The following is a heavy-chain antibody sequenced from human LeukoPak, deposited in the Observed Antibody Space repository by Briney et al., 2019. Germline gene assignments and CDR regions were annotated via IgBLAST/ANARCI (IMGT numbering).Heavy chain of an antibody. CDR2: IKKDGSET. Sequence: GGSLRLSCAASGFTLSTYWMSWVRQVPGKGLEWVANIKKDGSETYYVDSVKGRFTISRDNAKNSLYLQMNSLRAEDTAVYYCARPHSSSPTWFDPWGQGTLVSVSS. CDR1: GFTLSTYW. V-gene: IGHV3-7*03. J-gene: IGHJ5*02. CDR3: ARPHSSSPTWFDP. D-gene: IGHD6-6*01.